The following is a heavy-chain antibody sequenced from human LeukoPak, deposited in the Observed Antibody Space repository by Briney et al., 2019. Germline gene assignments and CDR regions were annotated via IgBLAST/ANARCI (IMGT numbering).Heavy chain of an antibody. D-gene: IGHD3-10*01. V-gene: IGHV3-21*01. CDR1: GFTFSTYN. Sequence: GGSLRLSCAASGFTFSTYNMNWVRQAPGKGLEWVSSISTSSSYIYYADSVKGRFTISRDNARNSVSLQMDSLRAEDTAVYYCARHKYGSGIHPDAFDVWGQGTMVTVSS. CDR2: ISTSSSYI. CDR3: ARHKYGSGIHPDAFDV. J-gene: IGHJ3*01.